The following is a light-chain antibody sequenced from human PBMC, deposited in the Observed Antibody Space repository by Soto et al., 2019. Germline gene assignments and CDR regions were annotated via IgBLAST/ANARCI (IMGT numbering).Light chain of an antibody. J-gene: IGLJ1*01. V-gene: IGLV1-40*01. CDR2: GNK. CDR1: SSNIGAGYD. CDR3: QSYDISLSGSENV. Sequence: QSVLTQPPSVSGAPGQRVTISCTGSSSNIGAGYDVHWYQQLPGTAPKLLIYGNKNRPSGVPDRFSGSKSGTSASLAITGLQAEDEADYYCQSYDISLSGSENVFGTGTKVTVL.